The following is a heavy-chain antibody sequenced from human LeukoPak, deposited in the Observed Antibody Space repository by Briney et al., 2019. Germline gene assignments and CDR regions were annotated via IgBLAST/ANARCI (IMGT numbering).Heavy chain of an antibody. CDR1: GYTFTSYA. CDR2: INAGNGNT. V-gene: IGHV1-3*01. D-gene: IGHD1-26*01. J-gene: IGHJ4*02. CDR3: AREGGGSYYSPFDY. Sequence: GASVKVSCKASGYTFTSYAMHWVRQAPGQRLEWMGWINAGNGNTKYSQKFQGRVTITRDTSAGTAYMELSSLRSEDTAVYYCAREGGGSYYSPFDYWGQGTLVTVSS.